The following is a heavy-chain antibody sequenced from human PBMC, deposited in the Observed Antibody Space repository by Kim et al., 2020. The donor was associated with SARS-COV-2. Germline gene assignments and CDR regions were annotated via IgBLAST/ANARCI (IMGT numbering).Heavy chain of an antibody. D-gene: IGHD3-22*01. V-gene: IGHV3-23*01. J-gene: IGHJ4*02. CDR2: ISGSGGST. CDR1: GFTFSSYA. Sequence: GGSLRLSCAASGFTFSSYAMSWVRQAPGKGLEWVSAISGSGGSTYYADSVKGRFTISRDNSKNTLYLQMNSLRAEDTAVYYCAKQLLRYYDSSADYWGQGTLVTVSS. CDR3: AKQLLRYYDSSADY.